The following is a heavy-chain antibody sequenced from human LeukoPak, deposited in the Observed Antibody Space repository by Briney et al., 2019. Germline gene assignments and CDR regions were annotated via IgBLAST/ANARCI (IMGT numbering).Heavy chain of an antibody. Sequence: GGSLRLPCAASGFTFSSYAMSWVRQAPGKGLEWVSAISGSGGSTYYADSVKGRFTISRDNSKNTLYLQMNSLRAEDTAVYYCAKDRRYSSGWYVRFDYWGQGTLVTVSS. CDR2: ISGSGGST. CDR3: AKDRRYSSGWYVRFDY. D-gene: IGHD6-19*01. CDR1: GFTFSSYA. V-gene: IGHV3-23*01. J-gene: IGHJ4*02.